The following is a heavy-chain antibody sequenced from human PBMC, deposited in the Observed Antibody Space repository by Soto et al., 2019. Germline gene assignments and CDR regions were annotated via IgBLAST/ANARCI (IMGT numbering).Heavy chain of an antibody. J-gene: IGHJ6*03. V-gene: IGHV3-23*01. CDR1: GFTFSSYA. CDR2: ISGSGGST. CDR3: SKDQVCLSGDYHPPLGV. D-gene: IGHD3-9*01. Sequence: GGSLRLSCAASGFTFSSYAMSWVRQAPGKGLKWVSSISGSGGSTYYADSVKGRFTISRDNSKNTLYLQMNSLRAEDTAVYYFSKDQVCLSGDYHPPLGVWGKGTTVTVSS.